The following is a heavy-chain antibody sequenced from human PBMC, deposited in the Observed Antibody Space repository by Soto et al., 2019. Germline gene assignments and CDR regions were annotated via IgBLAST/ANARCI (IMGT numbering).Heavy chain of an antibody. CDR1: GYTFTSYA. D-gene: IGHD3-10*01. CDR2: INAGNGNT. Sequence: QVQHVQSGAEVKKPGASVKVSCKASGYTFTSYAMHWVRQAPGQRLEWMGWINAGNGNTKYSQKFQGRVTITRDTSESTAYMELSSLRSEDTAVYYCATTTYYYGSGRYGMDVWGQGTTVTVSS. CDR3: ATTTYYYGSGRYGMDV. J-gene: IGHJ6*02. V-gene: IGHV1-3*01.